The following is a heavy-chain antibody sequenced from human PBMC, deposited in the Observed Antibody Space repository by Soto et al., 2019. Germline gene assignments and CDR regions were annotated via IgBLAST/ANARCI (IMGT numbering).Heavy chain of an antibody. J-gene: IGHJ6*02. V-gene: IGHV3-30*18. CDR3: TKRRNVLRFLEWSSGMEV. CDR1: GFTFSNYG. Sequence: GGSLRLSCAASGFTFSNYGMHWVRQAPGKGLEWVAFISDDGSNKYYADSMKGRFTMSRDNSKSTLYLQMNSLRVEDTAVYYCTKRRNVLRFLEWSSGMEVWGQGTTVTVSS. CDR2: ISDDGSNK. D-gene: IGHD3-3*01.